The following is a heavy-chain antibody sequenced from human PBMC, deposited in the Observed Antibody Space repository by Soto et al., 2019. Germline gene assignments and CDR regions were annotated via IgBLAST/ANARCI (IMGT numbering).Heavy chain of an antibody. J-gene: IGHJ1*01. CDR1: GFTFSSYE. CDR2: ISSSGSTI. CDR3: ASGTGYQLLPQYFQH. V-gene: IGHV3-48*03. D-gene: IGHD2-2*01. Sequence: GGSLRLSCAASGFTFSSYEMNWVRQAPGKGPEWVSYISSSGSTIYYADSVEGRFTISRDNAKNSLYLQMNSLRAEDTAVYYCASGTGYQLLPQYFQHWGQGTLVTVSS.